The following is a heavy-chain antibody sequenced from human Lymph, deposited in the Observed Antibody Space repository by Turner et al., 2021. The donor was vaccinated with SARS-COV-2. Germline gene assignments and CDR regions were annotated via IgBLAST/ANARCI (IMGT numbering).Heavy chain of an antibody. V-gene: IGHV3-23*01. D-gene: IGHD3-22*01. CDR3: AKNEMALIVVVITLFDY. CDR1: GFTFSSYA. CDR2: ISGGGGST. Sequence: EVQLLESGGGLVQPGGSLRLSCAGSGFTFSSYAMSWVRQAPGKGLGWVSSISGGGGSTYYADSVKGRFTISRDNSKNTLYLQMNSLRAEDTAVYYCAKNEMALIVVVITLFDYWGQGTLVTVSS. J-gene: IGHJ4*02.